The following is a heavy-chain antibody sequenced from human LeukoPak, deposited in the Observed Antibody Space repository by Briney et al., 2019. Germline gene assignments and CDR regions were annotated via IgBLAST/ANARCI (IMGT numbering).Heavy chain of an antibody. V-gene: IGHV3-74*01. J-gene: IGHJ4*02. CDR3: AKLVGATTGIDY. Sequence: QPGGSLRLSCAASGFTFSDYWMHWVRQAPGKGLVWVSRINGDGTSTRYADSVKGRFTISRDNAKNTLYLQMNSLSAEDTAVYYCAKLVGATTGIDYWGQGTLVTVSS. CDR1: GFTFSDYW. D-gene: IGHD1-26*01. CDR2: INGDGTST.